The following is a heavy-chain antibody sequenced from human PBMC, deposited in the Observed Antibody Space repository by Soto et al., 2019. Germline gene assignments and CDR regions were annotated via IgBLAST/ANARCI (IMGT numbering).Heavy chain of an antibody. Sequence: GGSLRLSCAASGFTFSSYAMHWVRQAPGKGLEWVAVISYDGSNKYYADSVKGRFTISRDNSKNTLYLQMNSLRAEDTAVYYCAKTTMVRGYYYYGMDVWGQGTTVTVSS. J-gene: IGHJ6*02. CDR3: AKTTMVRGYYYYGMDV. D-gene: IGHD3-10*01. CDR1: GFTFSSYA. V-gene: IGHV3-30-3*01. CDR2: ISYDGSNK.